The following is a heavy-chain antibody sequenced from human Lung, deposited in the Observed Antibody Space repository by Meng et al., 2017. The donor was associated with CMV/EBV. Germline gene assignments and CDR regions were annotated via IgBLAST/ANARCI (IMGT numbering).Heavy chain of an antibody. D-gene: IGHD2-21*02. V-gene: IGHV6-1*01. CDR2: TYYRSQWYN. J-gene: IGHJ5*02. CDR3: ARDRGFVVVTSGNCFDP. Sequence: SQXXSLTXDISGESISSNNVAWNWIRQSPSRGLEWLGRTYYRSQWYNDYAVSVKSRITINPDTSKNQFSLHLNSVTPEDTAVYYCARDRGFVVVTSGNCFDPXGQGXLVTVSS. CDR1: GESISSNNVA.